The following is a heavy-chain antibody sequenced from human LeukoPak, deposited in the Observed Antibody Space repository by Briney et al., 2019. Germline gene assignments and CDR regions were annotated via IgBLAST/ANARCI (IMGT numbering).Heavy chain of an antibody. J-gene: IGHJ4*02. Sequence: SETLSLTCTVSGGSISSYYWSWIRQAPGKGLEWIGYIYYSGSTNYNPSLKSRVTISADTSKNQFSLKLSSVTAADTAVYYCARTSTKDAYYDWGQGTLVTVSS. CDR2: IYYSGST. CDR1: GGSISSYY. CDR3: ARTSTKDAYYD. D-gene: IGHD3-10*01. V-gene: IGHV4-59*08.